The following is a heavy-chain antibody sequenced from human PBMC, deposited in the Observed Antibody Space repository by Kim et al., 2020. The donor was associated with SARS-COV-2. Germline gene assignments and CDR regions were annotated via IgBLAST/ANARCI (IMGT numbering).Heavy chain of an antibody. D-gene: IGHD2-15*01. CDR2: ISYDGSNK. Sequence: GGSLRLSCAASGFTFSSYGMHWVRQAPGKGLEWVAVISYDGSNKYYADSVKGRFTISRDNSKNTLYLQMNSLRAEDTAVYYCAKDDRYCSGGSCYSGVDYWGQGTLVTVSS. CDR3: AKDDRYCSGGSCYSGVDY. CDR1: GFTFSSYG. J-gene: IGHJ4*02. V-gene: IGHV3-30*18.